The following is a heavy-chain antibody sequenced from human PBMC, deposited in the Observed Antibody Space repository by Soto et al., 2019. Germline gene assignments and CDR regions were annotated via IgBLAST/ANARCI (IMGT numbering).Heavy chain of an antibody. D-gene: IGHD6-19*01. Sequence: EVQLLESGGGLVQPGGSLRLSCAASGFIFSRYGMSWVRQAPGKGLEWVSGISDSGGSTYYADSVKGRFTISRDNSKNTLYLQMNSLRAEDTAEYYCAKVAAVAGKYDAFDIWGQGTMVTVSS. CDR2: ISDSGGST. CDR3: AKVAAVAGKYDAFDI. CDR1: GFIFSRYG. J-gene: IGHJ3*02. V-gene: IGHV3-23*01.